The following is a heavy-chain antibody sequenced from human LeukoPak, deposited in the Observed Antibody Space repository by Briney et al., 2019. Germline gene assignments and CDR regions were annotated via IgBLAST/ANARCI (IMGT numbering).Heavy chain of an antibody. Sequence: SETLSLTCSVSGYSISSGNYWGWIRLPPGKGLQWIGSIYHSGSTYYNPSLKSRVTISVDTSKNQFSLKLSSVTAADTAVYYCARGVRELFQYYFDYWGQGTLVTVSS. D-gene: IGHD1-26*01. CDR3: ARGVRELFQYYFDY. CDR1: GYSISSGNY. CDR2: IYHSGST. J-gene: IGHJ4*02. V-gene: IGHV4-38-2*02.